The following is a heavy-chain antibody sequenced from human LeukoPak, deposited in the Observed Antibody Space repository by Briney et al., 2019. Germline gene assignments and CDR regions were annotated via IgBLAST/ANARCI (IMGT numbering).Heavy chain of an antibody. J-gene: IGHJ4*02. Sequence: PGGSLRPPCAASGFTFGVSWMSWGRQAPGKGLEWVGNIKEDGSVKNYVDSVKGRLTISRDNAKSSLFLQMNNLRVEDTAVYYCVKDRGWNTFDYWGQGILVTVSS. V-gene: IGHV3-7*01. D-gene: IGHD1/OR15-1a*01. CDR2: IKEDGSVK. CDR1: GFTFGVSW. CDR3: VKDRGWNTFDY.